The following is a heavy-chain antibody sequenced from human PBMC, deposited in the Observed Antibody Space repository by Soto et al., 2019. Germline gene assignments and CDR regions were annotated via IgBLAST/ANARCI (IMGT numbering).Heavy chain of an antibody. CDR3: ATRAVTAFYFDY. V-gene: IGHV1-18*01. CDR2: ISAYNGNT. Sequence: GASVKVSCTASGYTFTNFGISWVRQAPGQGLEWKGWISAYNGNTNYAQNFQGRATFTADESTSTAYMELSSLRSEDTAVYYCATRAVTAFYFDYWGQGTLVTVSS. J-gene: IGHJ4*02. D-gene: IGHD2-21*02. CDR1: GYTFTNFG.